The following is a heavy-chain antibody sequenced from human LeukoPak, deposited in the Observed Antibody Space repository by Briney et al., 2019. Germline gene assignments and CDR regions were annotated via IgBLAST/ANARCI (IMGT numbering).Heavy chain of an antibody. CDR3: AKGPIYYDFWSGQPDFDY. CDR1: GFTFSSYG. D-gene: IGHD3-3*01. Sequence: GGSLRLSCAASGFTFSSYGMHWVRQAPGKGLEWVSFIRYDGSNKYYADSVKGRFTISRDNSKNTLYLQMNSLRAEDTAVYYCAKGPIYYDFWSGQPDFDYWGQGTLVTVSS. CDR2: IRYDGSNK. J-gene: IGHJ4*02. V-gene: IGHV3-30*02.